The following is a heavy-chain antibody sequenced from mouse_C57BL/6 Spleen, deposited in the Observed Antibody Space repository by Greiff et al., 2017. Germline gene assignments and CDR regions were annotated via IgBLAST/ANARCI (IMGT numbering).Heavy chain of an antibody. Sequence: EVQLQQSGAELVRPGASVKLSCTASGFNIKDYYMHWVKQRPEQGLEWIGRIDPEDGDTEYAPKFQGKATMTADTSSNTAYLQLSSLTSEDTAVYYCTTWGITTVVPNYFDYWGQGTTLTVSS. CDR2: IDPEDGDT. CDR3: TTWGITTVVPNYFDY. V-gene: IGHV14-1*01. J-gene: IGHJ2*01. D-gene: IGHD1-1*01. CDR1: GFNIKDYY.